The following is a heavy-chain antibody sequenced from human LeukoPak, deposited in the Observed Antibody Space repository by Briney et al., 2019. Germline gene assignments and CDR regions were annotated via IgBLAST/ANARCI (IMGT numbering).Heavy chain of an antibody. D-gene: IGHD3-3*01. J-gene: IGHJ4*02. CDR1: GYSISSGYY. Sequence: PSETLSLTCTVSGYSISSGYYWGWIRQPPGKELEWIGSIYHSGSTYYNPSLKSRVTISVDTSKNQFSLKLSSVTAADTAVYYCARDSRITIFGVVTFFDYWGQGTLVTVSS. CDR3: ARDSRITIFGVVTFFDY. CDR2: IYHSGST. V-gene: IGHV4-38-2*02.